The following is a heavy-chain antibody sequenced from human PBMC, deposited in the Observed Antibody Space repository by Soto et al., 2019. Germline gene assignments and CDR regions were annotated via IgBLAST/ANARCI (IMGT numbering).Heavy chain of an antibody. CDR2: MSGSGTPT. D-gene: IGHD1-1*01. V-gene: IGHV3-23*01. Sequence: EVQLLESGGGLVQPGGSLRLSCAASGFSFRTYVMTWVRQAPGKGLEWVASMSGSGTPTFYADSVKGRFTISRDNSKKTLYLQMNSLRAEDTALYYCAKQNGVAYNPGAFNLWGQGTLVSVSS. CDR1: GFSFRTYV. CDR3: AKQNGVAYNPGAFNL. J-gene: IGHJ5*02.